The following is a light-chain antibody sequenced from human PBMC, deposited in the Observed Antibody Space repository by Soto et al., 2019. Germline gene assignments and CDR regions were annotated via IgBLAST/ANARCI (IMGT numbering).Light chain of an antibody. CDR2: NVS. V-gene: IGKV3D-20*01. CDR3: QQYGSLPLT. Sequence: EVVLTQSPATLSLSPGERATLSCGASQSVSNNFLAWYQQKPGLAPTLLVYNVSNRAPGIPDRFSGGGSGADFTLTISRLEPEDFAVYFCQQYGSLPLTFGGGTKVEI. CDR1: QSVSNNF. J-gene: IGKJ4*01.